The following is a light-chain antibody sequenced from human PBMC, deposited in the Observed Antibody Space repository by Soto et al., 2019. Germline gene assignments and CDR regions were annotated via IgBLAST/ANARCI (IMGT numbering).Light chain of an antibody. CDR2: GAS. V-gene: IGKV3-20*01. Sequence: EIVLTQSPGTLSLSPGERATLSCRASQSVSSIYLAWYQQKPGQAPRLLVYGASSRATGIPDRFSGSGSGTDFTLTISRLETEDYAVYFCHQYRSSPPTFGQATKV. J-gene: IGKJ1*01. CDR1: QSVSSIY. CDR3: HQYRSSPPT.